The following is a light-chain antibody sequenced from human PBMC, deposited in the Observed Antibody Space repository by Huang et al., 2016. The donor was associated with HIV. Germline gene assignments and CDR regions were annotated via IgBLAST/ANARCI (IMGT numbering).Light chain of an antibody. CDR2: ASS. J-gene: IGKJ2*01. CDR1: QGIRTY. V-gene: IGKV1-9*01. Sequence: IQLTQFPSSLSASVGDRVTITCRASQGIRTYLAWYQQRPGKAPTLLIHASSTLRSGVSERFSGTGSGTDFTLTISNLQVEDFATYYCQQLKSYPYTFGQGTTLGLK. CDR3: QQLKSYPYT.